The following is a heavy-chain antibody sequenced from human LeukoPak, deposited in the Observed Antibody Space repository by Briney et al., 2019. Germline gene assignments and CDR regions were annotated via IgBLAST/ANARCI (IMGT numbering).Heavy chain of an antibody. CDR2: ISSSSSSYI. Sequence: GGSLRLSCAASGFTFSSYSMNWVRQAPGKGLEWVSSISSSSSSYIYYADSVKGRFTISRDNAKNSLYLQMSSLRAEDTAVYYCARSELPLRYYYYYMDVWGKGTTVTVSS. CDR1: GFTFSSYS. D-gene: IGHD1-26*01. V-gene: IGHV3-21*01. CDR3: ARSELPLRYYYYYMDV. J-gene: IGHJ6*03.